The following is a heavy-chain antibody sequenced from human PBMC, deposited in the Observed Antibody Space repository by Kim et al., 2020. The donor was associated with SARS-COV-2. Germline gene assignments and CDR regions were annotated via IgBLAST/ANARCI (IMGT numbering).Heavy chain of an antibody. J-gene: IGHJ6*02. CDR3: ARSEAGDFWSGYYNYYYGMDV. V-gene: IGHV1-46*01. D-gene: IGHD3-3*01. CDR1: GYTFTSYY. Sequence: ASVKVSCKASGYTFTSYYMHWVRQAPGQGLEWMGIINPSGGSTSYAQKFQGRVTMTRDTSTSTVYMELSSLRSEDTAVYYCARSEAGDFWSGYYNYYYGMDVWGQGTTVTVSS. CDR2: INPSGGST.